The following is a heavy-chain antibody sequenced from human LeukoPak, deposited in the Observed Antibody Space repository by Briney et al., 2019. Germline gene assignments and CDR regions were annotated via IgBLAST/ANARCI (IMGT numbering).Heavy chain of an antibody. D-gene: IGHD3-10*01. CDR3: ARGCYYGSHIDNLFDP. CDR2: INPNSGGT. CDR1: GYTFTGYY. V-gene: IGHV1-2*04. Sequence: ASVKVSRKASGYTFTGYYMHWVRQAPGQGLEWMGWINPNSGGTNYAQKFQGWVTMTRDTSISTAYMELSRLRSDDTAVYYCARGCYYGSHIDNLFDPWGQGTLVTVSS. J-gene: IGHJ5*02.